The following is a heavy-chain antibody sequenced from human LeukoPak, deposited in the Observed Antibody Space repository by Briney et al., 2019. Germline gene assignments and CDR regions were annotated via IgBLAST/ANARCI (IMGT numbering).Heavy chain of an antibody. CDR1: GFTFSSYG. V-gene: IGHV3-33*06. CDR3: AKGPIQRSGGLRRVYYFDY. D-gene: IGHD5-12*01. CDR2: IWYDGSNK. J-gene: IGHJ4*02. Sequence: PGRSLRLSCAASGFTFSSYGMHWVGQAPGKGLEGVAVIWYDGSNKYYADSVKGRFTISKDNSKNTLYLQMNCLRAEDTAVYYCAKGPIQRSGGLRRVYYFDYWGQGTLVTVSS.